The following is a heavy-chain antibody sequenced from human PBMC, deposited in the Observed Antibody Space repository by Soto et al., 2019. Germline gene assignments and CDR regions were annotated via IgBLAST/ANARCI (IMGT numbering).Heavy chain of an antibody. Sequence: EDQLVESGGGLVKPGGSLRLSCAASGFSFDTYNMNWVRQAPGKGLEWVSSISSGRPDIFYADSVRGRFTISRDDAKKSLFLQMNSLRDDDTAVYYCARDHLGIAAGDFDLWGQGTLVTVSS. J-gene: IGHJ4*02. V-gene: IGHV3-21*02. D-gene: IGHD6-19*01. CDR1: GFSFDTYN. CDR2: ISSGRPDI. CDR3: ARDHLGIAAGDFDL.